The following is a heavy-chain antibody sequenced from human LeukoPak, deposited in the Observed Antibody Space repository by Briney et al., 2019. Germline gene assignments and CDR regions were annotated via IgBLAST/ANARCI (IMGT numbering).Heavy chain of an antibody. J-gene: IGHJ4*02. CDR2: IWNDGSNK. D-gene: IGHD3-10*01. V-gene: IGHV3-33*01. CDR1: GFTFSIYG. CDR3: ARASGPFDY. Sequence: GRSLRLSCAASGFTFSIYGMHWVRQAPGKGLEWVAVIWNDGSNKYYADSVKGRFTISRDNAKNTLYLQMNSLIAEDTAVYSCARASGPFDYWGQGTLVTVYS.